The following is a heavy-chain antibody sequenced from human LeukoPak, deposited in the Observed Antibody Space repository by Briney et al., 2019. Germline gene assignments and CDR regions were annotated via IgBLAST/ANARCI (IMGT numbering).Heavy chain of an antibody. Sequence: GGSLRLSCAASGFTVSTNYMSWVRQAPGNGLEWVSLIYSGGGTYYADSVKGRFTISRDNSRNTLSLQMNSLRVDDTAVYYCARGFRSVTTWGYFDYWGQGALVTVSS. D-gene: IGHD4-17*01. CDR1: GFTVSTNY. CDR2: IYSGGGT. CDR3: ARGFRSVTTWGYFDY. V-gene: IGHV3-66*01. J-gene: IGHJ4*02.